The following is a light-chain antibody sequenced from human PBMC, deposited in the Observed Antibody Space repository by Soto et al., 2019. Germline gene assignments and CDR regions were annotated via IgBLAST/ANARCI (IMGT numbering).Light chain of an antibody. V-gene: IGKV3-20*01. Sequence: ETVLTHSPGTLSVPPGERATLSCMASRSVSSSYLACYQQKPGEAPTLLINGASSRATGIPDRFSGSGSGTVFTLTISTLEPEDFAVYYCQQYGSSLPTFGQGTKVDIK. CDR1: RSVSSSY. CDR3: QQYGSSLPT. J-gene: IGKJ1*01. CDR2: GAS.